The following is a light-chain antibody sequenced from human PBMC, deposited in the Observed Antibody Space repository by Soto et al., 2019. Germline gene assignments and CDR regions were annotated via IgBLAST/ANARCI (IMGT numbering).Light chain of an antibody. CDR1: SSNIGGNS. Sequence: QSVLTQPPSVSAAPGQKVTISCSGSSSNIGGNSVSWYHQLPGTAPTLLIYDDNKRPSGIPDRFSGSKSGTSATLGITGFQTGDEADYYCGSWDSSLSAYVFGTGTKVTVL. CDR2: DDN. V-gene: IGLV1-51*01. CDR3: GSWDSSLSAYV. J-gene: IGLJ1*01.